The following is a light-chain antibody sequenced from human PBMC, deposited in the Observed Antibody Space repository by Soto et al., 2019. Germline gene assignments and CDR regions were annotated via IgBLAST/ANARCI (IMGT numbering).Light chain of an antibody. CDR2: AAS. CDR1: QSISSY. J-gene: IGKJ4*01. V-gene: IGKV1-39*01. Sequence: DLQMTQSPSSLSASVGDRVTITCRASQSISSYLNWYQQKPGKAPKLLIYAASSLQSGVPSRFSGSGSGTDFTLTISSLQPEDFATYYCQQSYSTPLGLTFGGGTKVEIK. CDR3: QQSYSTPLGLT.